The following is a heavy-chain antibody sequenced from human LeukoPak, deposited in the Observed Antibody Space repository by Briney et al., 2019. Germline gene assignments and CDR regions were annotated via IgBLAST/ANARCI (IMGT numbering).Heavy chain of an antibody. D-gene: IGHD3-9*01. J-gene: IGHJ5*02. CDR2: IYYSGST. CDR1: GGSISSYY. CDR3: ATLKYYDILTGYYRMYNWFDP. Sequence: SETLSLTCTVSGGSISSYYWSWIRQPPGKGLEWIGYIYYSGSTNYNPSLKSRVTISVDTSKNQFSLKLSSVTAADTAVYYCATLKYYDILTGYYRMYNWFDPWGQGTLVTVSS. V-gene: IGHV4-59*01.